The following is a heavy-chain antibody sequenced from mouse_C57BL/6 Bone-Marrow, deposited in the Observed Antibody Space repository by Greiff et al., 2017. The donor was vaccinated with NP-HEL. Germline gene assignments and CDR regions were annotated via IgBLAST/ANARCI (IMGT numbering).Heavy chain of an antibody. CDR3: ARYSIYYDYDVSWFAY. CDR2: INPNNGGT. Sequence: EVQLQQSGPELVKPGASVKIPCKASGYTFTDYNMDWVKQSHGKSLEWIGDINPNNGGTIYNQKFKGKATLTVDKSSSTAYMELRSLTSEDTAVYYCARYSIYYDYDVSWFAYWGQGALVTVSA. D-gene: IGHD2-4*01. V-gene: IGHV1-18*01. J-gene: IGHJ3*01. CDR1: GYTFTDYN.